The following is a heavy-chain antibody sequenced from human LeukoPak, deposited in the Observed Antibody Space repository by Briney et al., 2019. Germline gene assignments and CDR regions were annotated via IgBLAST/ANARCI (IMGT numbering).Heavy chain of an antibody. V-gene: IGHV3-23*01. J-gene: IGHJ6*03. CDR3: ARGISLMDV. D-gene: IGHD2-21*01. CDR1: GLTFRTYA. Sequence: GGSLRLSCAASGLTFRTYAMSWVRQAPGKGLEWVSSISDSGGYTFYADSVKGRFTISRDNAKNSLYLQMNSLRAEDTAVYYCARGISLMDVWGKGTTVTVSS. CDR2: ISDSGGYT.